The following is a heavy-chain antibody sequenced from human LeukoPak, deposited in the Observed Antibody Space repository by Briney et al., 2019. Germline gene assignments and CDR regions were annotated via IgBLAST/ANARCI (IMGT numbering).Heavy chain of an antibody. CDR2: IYYSGST. J-gene: IGHJ4*02. D-gene: IGHD3-22*01. CDR3: ARDRGHYYDSSGYYDF. V-gene: IGHV4-31*03. CDR1: GGSISSGGYY. Sequence: SETLSLTCTVSGGSISSGGYYWSWSRQHPGKGLEWIGYIYYSGSTYYNPSLKSRVTISVDTSKNQFSLRLSSVTAADTAVYYCARDRGHYYDSSGYYDFWGQGTLVTVSS.